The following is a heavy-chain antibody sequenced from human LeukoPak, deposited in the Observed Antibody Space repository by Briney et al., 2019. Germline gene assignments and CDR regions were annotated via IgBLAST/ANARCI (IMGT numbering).Heavy chain of an antibody. CDR3: ARLDPVIFHIAVAGKGDFDY. V-gene: IGHV4-39*07. J-gene: IGHJ4*02. CDR2: IYYSGST. CDR1: GGSISSSSYY. Sequence: SETLSLTCTVSGGSISSSSYYWGWIRQPPGKGLEWIGSIYYSGSTYYNPSLKSRVTISVDTSKNQFSLKLSSVTAADTAVYYCARLDPVIFHIAVAGKGDFDYWGQGTLVTVSS. D-gene: IGHD6-19*01.